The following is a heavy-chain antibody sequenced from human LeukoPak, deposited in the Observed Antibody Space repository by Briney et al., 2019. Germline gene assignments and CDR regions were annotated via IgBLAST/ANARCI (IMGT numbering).Heavy chain of an antibody. CDR2: IYYSGST. CDR1: GASINNDY. J-gene: IGHJ5*02. D-gene: IGHD6-6*01. CDR3: ARCSNWLDP. Sequence: SETLSLTCTVSGASINNDYWSWIRQPPGEGLEWIGYIYYSGSTNYNASLKSRVTISKDTSKTQISLKLTSVTAADTAVYHCARCSNWLDPWGQGTLVTVSS. V-gene: IGHV4-59*01.